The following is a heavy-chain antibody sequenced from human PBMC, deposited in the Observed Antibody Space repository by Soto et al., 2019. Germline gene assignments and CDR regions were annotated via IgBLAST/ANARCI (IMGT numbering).Heavy chain of an antibody. CDR3: ARERFGYCSSTSCYASYYYYGMDV. V-gene: IGHV1-2*04. CDR2: INPNSGGT. D-gene: IGHD2-2*03. J-gene: IGHJ6*02. Sequence: GASVKVSCKASGYTFTGYYLHWVRQAPGQGLEWMGWINPNSGGTNYAQKFQGWVTMTRDTSISTAYMELSRLRSDDTAVYYCARERFGYCSSTSCYASYYYYGMDVWGQGTTVTVSS. CDR1: GYTFTGYY.